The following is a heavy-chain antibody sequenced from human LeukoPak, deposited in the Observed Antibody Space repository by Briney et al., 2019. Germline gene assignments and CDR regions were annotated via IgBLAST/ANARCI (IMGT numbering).Heavy chain of an antibody. D-gene: IGHD4-17*01. CDR3: ARVRVINDYGDYYFDY. J-gene: IGHJ4*02. V-gene: IGHV3-48*04. CDR2: ISSSSSTI. CDR1: GFTFSSYS. Sequence: PGGSLRLSCAASGFTFSSYSMNWVRQAPGKGLEWVSYISSSSSTIYYADSVKGRFTISRDNAKNLLYLQVNSLRAEDTAVYYCARVRVINDYGDYYFDYWGQGTLVTVSS.